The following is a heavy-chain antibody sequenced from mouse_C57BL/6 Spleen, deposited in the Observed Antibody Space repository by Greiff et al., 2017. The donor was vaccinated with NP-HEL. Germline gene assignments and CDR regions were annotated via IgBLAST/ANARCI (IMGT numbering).Heavy chain of an antibody. V-gene: IGHV5-17*01. J-gene: IGHJ2*01. Sequence: EVMLVESGGGLVKPGGSLKLSCAASGFTFSDYGMHWVRQAPEKGLEWVAYISSGSSTIYYADTVKGRFTISRDNAKNTLFLQMTSLRSEDTAMYHCARQGELGFDYWGQGTTLTVSS. D-gene: IGHD4-1*01. CDR1: GFTFSDYG. CDR3: ARQGELGFDY. CDR2: ISSGSSTI.